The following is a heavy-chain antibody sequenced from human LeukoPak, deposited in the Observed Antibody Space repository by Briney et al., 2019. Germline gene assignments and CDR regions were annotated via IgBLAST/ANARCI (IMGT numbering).Heavy chain of an antibody. Sequence: PGGSLRLSCAASGFTFSNAWMSWVRQAPGKGLEWVGRIKSKTDGGTTDYAAPVKGRFTISRDDSKNTLYLQMNSLKTEDTAVYFCTGRIFTSGWDYWGQGTLVTVSS. J-gene: IGHJ4*02. CDR2: IKSKTDGGTT. V-gene: IGHV3-15*01. D-gene: IGHD3-22*01. CDR3: TGRIFTSGWDY. CDR1: GFTFSNAW.